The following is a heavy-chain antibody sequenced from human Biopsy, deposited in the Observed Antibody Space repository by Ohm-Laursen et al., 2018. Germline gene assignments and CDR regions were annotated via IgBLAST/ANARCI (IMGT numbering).Heavy chain of an antibody. CDR2: IYPNSGDT. D-gene: IGHD3-9*01. V-gene: IGHV1-2*02. CDR1: GDAFLGYY. J-gene: IGHJ4*02. CDR3: AIDGNDFLTDYLKIDQ. Sequence: ASVKVSCKASGDAFLGYYLHWVRQAPGQGLEWMGSIYPNSGDTDFAQKFQGRVSMTRDTSVSTAYMEVSSLRSDDTAVYYCAIDGNDFLTDYLKIDQWGQGTLVTVSS.